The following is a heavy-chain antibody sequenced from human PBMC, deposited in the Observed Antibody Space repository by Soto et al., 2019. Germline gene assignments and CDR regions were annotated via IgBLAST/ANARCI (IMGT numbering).Heavy chain of an antibody. D-gene: IGHD5-12*01. CDR1: GYTFTSYY. V-gene: IGHV1-46*01. J-gene: IGHJ6*01. Sequence: QVQLVQSGAEVKKPGASVKVSCKAYGYTFTSYYMHWVRQAPGQGLEWMGIINPSGGSTSYAQKLQGRVSMTRDTSTSTVYMELSSLRSEDTAVYYCARVGSYDSDLGYYYYGMDVWGQGTTVTVSS. CDR2: INPSGGST. CDR3: ARVGSYDSDLGYYYYGMDV.